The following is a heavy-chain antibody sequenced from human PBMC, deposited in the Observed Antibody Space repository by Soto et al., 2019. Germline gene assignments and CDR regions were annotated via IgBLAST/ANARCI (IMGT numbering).Heavy chain of an antibody. Sequence: QVHLVQSGAEVKKPGASVKVSCKGSGYAFTTYGITWVRQAPGQGLEWMGWISAPNGNTNYAQKLQGRVTVTRDTSPTTAYIELRSLTSAVTSVYSCARGRYGDYWGQGAVVTVSS. CDR3: ARGRYGDY. CDR1: GYAFTTYG. V-gene: IGHV1-18*01. J-gene: IGHJ4*02. CDR2: ISAPNGNT. D-gene: IGHD1-1*01.